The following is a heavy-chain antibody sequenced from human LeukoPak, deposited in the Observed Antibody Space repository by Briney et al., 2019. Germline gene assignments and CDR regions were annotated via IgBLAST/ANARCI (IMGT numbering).Heavy chain of an antibody. CDR2: INPNSGGT. J-gene: IGHJ5*02. CDR3: ARGITGTTLSLGWFDP. CDR1: GFTFTAYH. Sequence: ASVKVSCKASGFTFTAYHMHWVRQAPGQGLEWMGWINPNSGGTNYAQKFQGRVTMTRDTSISTAYMELSRLRSDDTAVYYCARGITGTTLSLGWFDPWGQGTLVTVSS. D-gene: IGHD1-7*01. V-gene: IGHV1-2*02.